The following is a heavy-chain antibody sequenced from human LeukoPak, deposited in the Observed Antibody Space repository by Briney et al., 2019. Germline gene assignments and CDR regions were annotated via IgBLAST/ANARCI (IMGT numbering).Heavy chain of an antibody. CDR3: ARDSPGPRYYYYYYGMDV. CDR1: GFTVSSNY. D-gene: IGHD1-1*01. CDR2: IYSGGST. J-gene: IGHJ6*02. V-gene: IGHV3-66*01. Sequence: GGSLRLSCAASGFTVSSNYMSWVRQAPGKGLEWVSVIYSGGSTYYADSVKGRFTISRDNSKNTLYLQMNSLRAEDTAVYYCARDSPGPRYYYYYYGMDVWGQGTTVTVSS.